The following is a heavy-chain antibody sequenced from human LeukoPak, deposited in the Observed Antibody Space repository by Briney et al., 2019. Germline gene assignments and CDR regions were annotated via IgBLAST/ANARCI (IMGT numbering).Heavy chain of an antibody. CDR2: ISGSGGST. D-gene: IGHD2-15*01. J-gene: IGHJ6*02. Sequence: GGSLRLSWAASGFTFSSYAMSWVRQAPGKGLEWVSAISGSGGSTYYADSVKGRFTISRDNSKNTLYLQMNSLRAEDTAVYYCAKGDIVEEAGGGYYYYGMDVWGQGTTVTVSS. CDR3: AKGDIVEEAGGGYYYYGMDV. V-gene: IGHV3-23*01. CDR1: GFTFSSYA.